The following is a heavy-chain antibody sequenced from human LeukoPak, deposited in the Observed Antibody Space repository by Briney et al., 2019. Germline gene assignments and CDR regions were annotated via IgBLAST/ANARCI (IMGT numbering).Heavy chain of an antibody. D-gene: IGHD2-2*01. CDR2: IIPIFGTA. V-gene: IGHV1-69*13. CDR1: GGTFSSYA. CDR3: ARPRYCSSTSCPDAFDI. Sequence: SVKVSCKASGGTFSSYAISWVRQAPGQGLEWMGGIIPIFGTANYAQKFQGRVTITADESTSTAYMELSSLRSEDTAVYYCARPRYCSSTSCPDAFDIWGQGTMDTVSS. J-gene: IGHJ3*02.